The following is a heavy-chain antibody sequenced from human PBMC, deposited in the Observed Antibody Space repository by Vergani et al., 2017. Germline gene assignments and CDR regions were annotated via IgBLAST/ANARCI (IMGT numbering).Heavy chain of an antibody. V-gene: IGHV1-18*01. J-gene: IGHJ6*02. D-gene: IGHD3-3*01. CDR2: ISAYNGNT. CDR3: ARWDDFWIGYSENGMDV. Sequence: QVQLVQSGAEVKKPGASVKVSCKASGYTFTSYGISWVRQAPGQGLEWMGWISAYNGNTNYAQKLQGRVTMTTDTSTSTAYMELRSLRSDDTAVYYCARWDDFWIGYSENGMDVWGQGTTVTVSS. CDR1: GYTFTSYG.